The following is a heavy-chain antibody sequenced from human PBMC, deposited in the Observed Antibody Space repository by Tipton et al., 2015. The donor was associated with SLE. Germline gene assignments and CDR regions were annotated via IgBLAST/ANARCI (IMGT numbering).Heavy chain of an antibody. J-gene: IGHJ4*02. D-gene: IGHD6-13*01. Sequence: SLRLSCAASGFTFSSYEMNWVRQAPGKGLEWVSYISSSGSTIYYADSVKGRFTISRDNAKNSLYLQMNSLRPDDTAVYYCARDRAAAGTYDYWGQGTLVTVSS. CDR1: GFTFSSYE. V-gene: IGHV3-48*03. CDR2: ISSSGSTI. CDR3: ARDRAAAGTYDY.